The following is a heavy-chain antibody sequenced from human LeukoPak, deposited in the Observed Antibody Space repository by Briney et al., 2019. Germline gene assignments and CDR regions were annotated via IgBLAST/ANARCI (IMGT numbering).Heavy chain of an antibody. CDR1: GGSISSSGYS. CDR2: IYSTGTT. J-gene: IGHJ4*02. V-gene: IGHV4-39*01. D-gene: IGHD4-23*01. CDR3: ARGGNLYYFDY. Sequence: SETLSLTCTVSGGSISSSGYSWGWTGKPPGRGLEWLGSIYSTGTTYYNPSLISRITISVDTSKSQFSLKLSSVTAADTAVYYCARGGNLYYFDYWGQGTLVTVSS.